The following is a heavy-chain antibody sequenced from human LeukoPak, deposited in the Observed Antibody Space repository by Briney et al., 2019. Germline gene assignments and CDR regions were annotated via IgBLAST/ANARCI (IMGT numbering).Heavy chain of an antibody. CDR2: MNPNSGNT. CDR1: GYTFTSYD. V-gene: IGHV1-8*03. CDR3: ARGEGRASNYYYYYMDV. J-gene: IGHJ6*03. Sequence: ASVKVSCKASGYTFTSYDINWVRQATGQGLEWMGWMNPNSGNTGYAQKFQGRVTITRNTSISTAYMELSSLRFEDTAVYYCARGEGRASNYYYYYMDVWGKGTTVTVSS.